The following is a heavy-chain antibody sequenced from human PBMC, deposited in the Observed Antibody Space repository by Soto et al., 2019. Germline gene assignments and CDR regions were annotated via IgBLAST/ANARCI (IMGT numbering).Heavy chain of an antibody. D-gene: IGHD3-10*01. J-gene: IGHJ6*02. Sequence: SETLSLTCTVSGGSISSYYWSWVRQPPGKGLEWIGYIYYSGSTNYNPSLKSRVTISVDTSKNQFSLKLSSVTAADTAVYYCARDSSSSGYYYYGMDVWGQGTTVTVSS. CDR3: ARDSSSSGYYYYGMDV. V-gene: IGHV4-59*01. CDR2: IYYSGST. CDR1: GGSISSYY.